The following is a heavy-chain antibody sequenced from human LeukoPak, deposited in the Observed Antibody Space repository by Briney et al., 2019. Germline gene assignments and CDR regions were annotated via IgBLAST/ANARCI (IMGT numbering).Heavy chain of an antibody. CDR3: ARDFSPARYYADAFDI. CDR1: GYTFTSYG. D-gene: IGHD2-2*01. CDR2: ISAYNGNT. J-gene: IGHJ3*02. Sequence: ASVKVSCKASGYTFTSYGISWVRQAPGQGLEWMGWISAYNGNTNYAQKFQGRVTMTTDTSTSTAYMDLRSLRSDDTAVYYCARDFSPARYYADAFDIWGQGTMVTASS. V-gene: IGHV1-18*01.